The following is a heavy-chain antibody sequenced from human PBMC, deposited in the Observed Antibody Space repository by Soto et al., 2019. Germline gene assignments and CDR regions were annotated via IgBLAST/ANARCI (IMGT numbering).Heavy chain of an antibody. CDR1: GFTFSSYS. Sequence: GGSLRLSCAASGFTFSSYSMNWVRQAPGKGLEWVSSISSSSSYIYYADSVKGRFTISRDNAKNSLYLQMNSLRAEDTAVYYCARDSPGLAADFDYWGQGTLVTVSS. J-gene: IGHJ4*02. CDR3: ARDSPGLAADFDY. V-gene: IGHV3-21*01. D-gene: IGHD6-13*01. CDR2: ISSSSSYI.